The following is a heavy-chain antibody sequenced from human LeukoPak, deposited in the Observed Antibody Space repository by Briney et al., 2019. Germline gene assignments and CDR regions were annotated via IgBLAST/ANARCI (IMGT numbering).Heavy chain of an antibody. D-gene: IGHD2-2*01. CDR3: ATLKYQLHPWNY. Sequence: EASVKVSCKASGYTFTAYYMHWVRHPPGQGLEWMGWINANSGDTSYAQTFQGRLTMTRDTSISTSYMELSRLRSDDTAVYYCATLKYQLHPWNYWGQGTLVTVSS. J-gene: IGHJ4*02. CDR2: INANSGDT. CDR1: GYTFTAYY. V-gene: IGHV1-2*02.